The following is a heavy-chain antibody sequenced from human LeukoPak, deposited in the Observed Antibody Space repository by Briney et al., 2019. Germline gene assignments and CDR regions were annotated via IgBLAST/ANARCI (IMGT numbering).Heavy chain of an antibody. Sequence: SEALSLTCTVSGGSISSSSYYWGWIRQPPGKGLEWIGTIYHSGTTFYNPSLQSRVTVSLDTSKNQFSLKLSSVTAADTAVYYCAREVRSAWASFDPWGQGTLVTVSS. CDR2: IYHSGTT. V-gene: IGHV4-39*07. J-gene: IGHJ5*02. D-gene: IGHD1-26*01. CDR1: GGSISSSSYY. CDR3: AREVRSAWASFDP.